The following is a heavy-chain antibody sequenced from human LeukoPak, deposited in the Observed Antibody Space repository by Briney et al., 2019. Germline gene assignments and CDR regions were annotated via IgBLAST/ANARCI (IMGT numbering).Heavy chain of an antibody. CDR1: GYTFTDFG. V-gene: IGHV1-18*01. Sequence: ASVKVSCKASGYTFTDFGVSWVRQAPGQGLEWMGWISAYNGNTNYVQKFQGRVTMTTDISTSTAYMELRSLRPDDTAVFYCVRDLGVDTSMIFFDYWGQGTRVTVSS. D-gene: IGHD5-18*01. CDR2: ISAYNGNT. CDR3: VRDLGVDTSMIFFDY. J-gene: IGHJ4*02.